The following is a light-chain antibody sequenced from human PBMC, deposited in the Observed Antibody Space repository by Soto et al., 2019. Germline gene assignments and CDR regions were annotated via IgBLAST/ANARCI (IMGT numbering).Light chain of an antibody. CDR2: DVS. CDR3: CSYAGSSV. J-gene: IGLJ1*01. Sequence: LTQPRSVSGSPGQSVTISCTGTSSDVGGYNYVSWYQQHPGKAPKLMIYDVSKRPSGVPDRFSGSKSGNTASLTISGLQAEDEADYYCCSYAGSSVFGTGTKVTVL. CDR1: SSDVGGYNY. V-gene: IGLV2-11*01.